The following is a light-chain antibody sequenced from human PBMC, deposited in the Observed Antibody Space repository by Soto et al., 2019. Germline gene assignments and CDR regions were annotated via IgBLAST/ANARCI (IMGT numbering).Light chain of an antibody. V-gene: IGLV1-44*01. Sequence: QSALTQPPSASGTPGQRVTISCAGSSSIIESNTVTWYQQLPGTAPKLVIYSNYDRPSGVPDRFSGSTSGTSASLVIRGLQSEDEADYYCAAWDDILNGYVFGDGTKVTVL. CDR2: SNY. J-gene: IGLJ1*01. CDR1: SSIIESNT. CDR3: AAWDDILNGYV.